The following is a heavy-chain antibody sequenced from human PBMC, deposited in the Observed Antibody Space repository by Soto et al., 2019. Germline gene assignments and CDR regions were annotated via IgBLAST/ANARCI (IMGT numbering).Heavy chain of an antibody. J-gene: IGHJ5*02. CDR2: TYHTGST. CDR1: GGSFGTNY. CDR3: AKDSAGRGPFDP. V-gene: IGHV4-59*13. Sequence: PSETLSLTCTISGGSFGTNYWSWIRQAPGKGLEWIGYTYHTGSTKYNPSLKSRATIPVDTSKNQFSLTLNSAAAADTAVYYCAKDSAGRGPFDPWGQGILVTVYS. D-gene: IGHD3-10*01.